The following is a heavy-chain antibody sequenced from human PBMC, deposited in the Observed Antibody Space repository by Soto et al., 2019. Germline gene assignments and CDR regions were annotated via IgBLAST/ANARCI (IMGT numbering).Heavy chain of an antibody. D-gene: IGHD2-15*01. CDR2: MNPNSGNT. Sequence: QVQLVQSGAEVKKPGASVKVSCKASGYTFTSYDINWVRQATGQGLEWMGWMNPNSGNTGYAQKFQGRVTMTSNTSISTDYMELSSLRSADTAVYYCARGVYCSGGSCYPRHFYWGQGTLVTVSS. V-gene: IGHV1-8*01. CDR1: GYTFTSYD. CDR3: ARGVYCSGGSCYPRHFY. J-gene: IGHJ4*02.